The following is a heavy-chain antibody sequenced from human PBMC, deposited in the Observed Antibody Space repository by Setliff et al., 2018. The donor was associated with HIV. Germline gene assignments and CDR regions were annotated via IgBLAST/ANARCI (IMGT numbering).Heavy chain of an antibody. J-gene: IGHJ4*02. CDR2: IDYTGRT. CDR3: ARLSGGMVPNY. CDR1: GGSINNYY. D-gene: IGHD3-10*01. V-gene: IGHV4-59*12. Sequence: SETLSLTCTVSGGSINNYYWGWIRQPPGKGLEWVGFIDYTGRTSYNPSLKSRVTISAATSKSQFSLKLSSVTAADTAVYYCARLSGGMVPNYWGQGTLVTVS.